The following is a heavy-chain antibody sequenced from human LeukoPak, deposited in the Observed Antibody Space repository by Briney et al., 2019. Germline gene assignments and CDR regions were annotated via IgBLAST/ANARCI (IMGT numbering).Heavy chain of an antibody. Sequence: GGSLRLSCAASGFTFSSYSMSWVRQTPGKGLEWVSYIGAAGSTIYYADSVKGRFTISRDNAKNSLFLQMNSLRAEDTAVYYCAGNSSPYAGPPDYWGQGTLSPSPQ. V-gene: IGHV3-48*01. J-gene: IGHJ4*02. CDR3: AGNSSPYAGPPDY. D-gene: IGHD3-22*01. CDR2: IGAAGSTI. CDR1: GFTFSSYS.